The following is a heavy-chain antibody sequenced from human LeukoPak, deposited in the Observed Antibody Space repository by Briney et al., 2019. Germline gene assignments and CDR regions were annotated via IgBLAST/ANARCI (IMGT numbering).Heavy chain of an antibody. Sequence: PSETLSLTCTVSGDSFSNYYWSWIRQPPGKGLEWIGYIYYSGTTNYNPSLKSRVTISVDTSKNLFSLNLTSVTAADTAVYFCAREIHYDSSGQRTLHAFDMWGQGTMVTVSS. J-gene: IGHJ3*02. CDR1: GDSFSNYY. CDR2: IYYSGTT. D-gene: IGHD3-22*01. CDR3: AREIHYDSSGQRTLHAFDM. V-gene: IGHV4-59*12.